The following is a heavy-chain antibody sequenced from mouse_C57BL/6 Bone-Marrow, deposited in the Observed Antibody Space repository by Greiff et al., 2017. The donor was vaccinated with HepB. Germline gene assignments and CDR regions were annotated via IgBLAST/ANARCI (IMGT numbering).Heavy chain of an antibody. J-gene: IGHJ3*01. V-gene: IGHV1-82*01. CDR3: ARQTTVVAPGFAY. Sequence: QVQLQQSGPELVKPGASVKISCKASGYAFSSSWMNWVKQRPGKGLEWIGRIYPGDGDTNYNGKFKGKATLTADKSHSTAYMQLSSLPSEDSAVYFCARQTTVVAPGFAYWGQGTLVTVSA. CDR2: IYPGDGDT. CDR1: GYAFSSSW. D-gene: IGHD1-1*01.